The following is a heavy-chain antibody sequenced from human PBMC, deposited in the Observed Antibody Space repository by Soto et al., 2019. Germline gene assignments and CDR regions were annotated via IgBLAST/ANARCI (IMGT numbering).Heavy chain of an antibody. CDR2: IPQDGVDG. CDR3: ARDHLILPAHDFFYGSDV. Sequence: GGSLRLSCEVSGFTFSMYSMSWVRQSPGKGLEWVAKIPQDGVDGHYAHSVKGRFTISRDNGKNSLYLQLNNLRAEDTAVYYCARDHLILPAHDFFYGSDVWGRGATVTVSS. J-gene: IGHJ6*02. V-gene: IGHV3-7*03. D-gene: IGHD2-21*02. CDR1: GFTFSMYS.